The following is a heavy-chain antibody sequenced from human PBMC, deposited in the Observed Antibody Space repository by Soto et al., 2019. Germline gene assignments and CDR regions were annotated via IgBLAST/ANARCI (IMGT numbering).Heavy chain of an antibody. J-gene: IGHJ4*02. V-gene: IGHV1-69*13. Sequence: GASVKVSCKASGGTFSSYAISWVRQAPGQGLEWMGGIIPIFGTANYAQKGQGRVTITADESTSTAYMELSSLRSEDTAVYYCARVRRLRWPDYFDGWGQGTPVNVSS. D-gene: IGHD4-17*01. CDR3: ARVRRLRWPDYFDG. CDR2: IIPIFGTA. CDR1: GGTFSSYA.